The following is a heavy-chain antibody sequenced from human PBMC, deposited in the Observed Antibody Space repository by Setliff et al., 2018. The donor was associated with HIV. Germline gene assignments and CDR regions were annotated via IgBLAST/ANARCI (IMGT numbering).Heavy chain of an antibody. CDR2: MTPYSGNT. CDR3: ARGKGVGGVVITGGLDV. D-gene: IGHD3-10*01. J-gene: IGHJ6*04. Sequence: ASVKVSCKTSGDTFTGYDINWVRQAAGHGLEWMGWMTPYSGNTGYAQKFQGRVTMTRNTSISTAYMELSSLTSEDTAVYYCARGKGVGGVVITGGLDVWGKGTTVTVSS. V-gene: IGHV1-8*02. CDR1: GDTFTGYD.